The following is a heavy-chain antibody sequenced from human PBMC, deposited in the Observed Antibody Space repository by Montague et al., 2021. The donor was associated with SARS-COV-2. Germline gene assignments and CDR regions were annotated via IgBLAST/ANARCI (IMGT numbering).Heavy chain of an antibody. CDR3: ARHLPGIVVAEPAAADY. V-gene: IGHV4-39*01. CDR2: FYYTGST. Sequence: SETLSLTCTVSGGSISSISYYWGWLCQPPGLGLEWIGSFYYTGSTYSNPYLKSRVTISVDTSKNQFSLKMSSVTATDTAVYYCARHLPGIVVAEPAAADYWGQGTLVTVSS. D-gene: IGHD6-19*01. J-gene: IGHJ4*02. CDR1: GGSISSISYY.